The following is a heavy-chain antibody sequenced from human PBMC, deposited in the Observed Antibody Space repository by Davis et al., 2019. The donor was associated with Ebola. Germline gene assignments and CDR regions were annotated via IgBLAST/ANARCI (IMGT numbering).Heavy chain of an antibody. V-gene: IGHV3-23*01. J-gene: IGHJ4*02. CDR2: ITNSGSAT. CDR1: GFAFASYS. CDR3: AKRRSSSYGDLDY. Sequence: GGSLRLSCAASGFAFASYSMNWVRQAPGKGLEWVSAITNSGSATNYADSVEGRFTISRDNSNNALYLQMNSLRAEDTAIYYCAKRRSSSYGDLDYWGQGTLVTVSS. D-gene: IGHD6-13*01.